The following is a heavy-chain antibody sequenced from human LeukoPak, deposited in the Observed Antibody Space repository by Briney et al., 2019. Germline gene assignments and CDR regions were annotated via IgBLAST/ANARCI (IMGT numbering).Heavy chain of an antibody. D-gene: IGHD3-3*01. Sequence: SETLSLTCTVSGGSISSYYWSWIRQPAGKGLEWIGRIYTSGSTNYNPSLKSRVTMSVDTSKNQFSLKLSSVTAADTAVYYCARDSPIYDFWSGPYFDYWGQGALVTVSS. V-gene: IGHV4-4*07. CDR2: IYTSGST. J-gene: IGHJ4*02. CDR3: ARDSPIYDFWSGPYFDY. CDR1: GGSISSYY.